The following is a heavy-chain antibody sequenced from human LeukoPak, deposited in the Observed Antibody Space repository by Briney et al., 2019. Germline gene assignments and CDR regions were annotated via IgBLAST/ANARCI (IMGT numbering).Heavy chain of an antibody. CDR3: ATELALGELSFDY. D-gene: IGHD3-16*01. J-gene: IGHJ4*02. CDR1: GYIFTGYY. V-gene: IGHV1-2*02. CDR2: INPNGGAT. Sequence: ASVKVSCTASGYIFTGYYIHWLRQAPGQGLEYLGWINPNGGATKYTQKFQGRVTMTRDTSINTAYMELSSLRSDDTAVYYCATELALGELSFDYWGQGTLVTVSS.